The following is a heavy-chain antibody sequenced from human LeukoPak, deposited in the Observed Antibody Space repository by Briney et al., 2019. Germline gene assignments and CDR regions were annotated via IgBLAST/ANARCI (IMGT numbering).Heavy chain of an antibody. J-gene: IGHJ5*02. CDR1: GFIFSDYW. CDR3: VRVLSGSWDWFDP. D-gene: IGHD3-22*01. Sequence: GGSLRLSCAASGFIFSDYWMAWVRQAPGKGLEWMANINQDGSVRYYVDSVKGRFTISRDNAKNLLYLQMNSLRAEDTALYHCVRVLSGSWDWFDPWGQGTLVTVSS. CDR2: INQDGSVR. V-gene: IGHV3-7*01.